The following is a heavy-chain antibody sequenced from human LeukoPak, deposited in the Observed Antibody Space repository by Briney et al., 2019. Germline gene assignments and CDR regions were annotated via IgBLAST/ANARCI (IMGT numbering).Heavy chain of an antibody. D-gene: IGHD3-10*01. V-gene: IGHV3-30*18. CDR2: ISYDGSNK. J-gene: IGHJ4*02. Sequence: GGSLRLSCAASGFTFSSYWMHWVRQAPGKGLEWMAVISYDGSNKYYADSVKGRFTISRDNSKNTLYLQMNSLRAEDTAVYYCAKVSAYYYASGFDYWGQGTLVTVSS. CDR1: GFTFSSYW. CDR3: AKVSAYYYASGFDY.